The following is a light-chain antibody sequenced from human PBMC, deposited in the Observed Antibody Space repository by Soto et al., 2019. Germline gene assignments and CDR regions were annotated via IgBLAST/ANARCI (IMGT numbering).Light chain of an antibody. V-gene: IGLV2-14*01. CDR2: EVS. J-gene: IGLJ3*02. Sequence: QSALTQPASVSGSPGQSITITCTGTSSDIGAYNYVSWCQQHPGKAPKLMIYEVSHRPSGVSNRFSGSKSGNTASLSISGLQADDEADYYCSSYTSNRTLVFGGGTKLTVL. CDR3: SSYTSNRTLV. CDR1: SSDIGAYNY.